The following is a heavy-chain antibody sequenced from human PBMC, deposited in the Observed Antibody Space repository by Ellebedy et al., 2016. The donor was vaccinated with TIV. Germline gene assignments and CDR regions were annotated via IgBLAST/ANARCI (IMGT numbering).Heavy chain of an antibody. CDR3: ARAARRSHVAVSARGYFDP. V-gene: IGHV4-34*01. CDR1: GGSFSGYY. Sequence: MPGGSLRLSCGVNGGSFSGYYWSWIRQSPGRGLEYIGEINHRGSTDYNPSLKSRVTISIDPSKSQFSLNLTSGTAAYTAVYYCARAARRSHVAVSARGYFDPWGQGTLVTVSS. D-gene: IGHD5/OR15-5a*01. CDR2: INHRGST. J-gene: IGHJ5*02.